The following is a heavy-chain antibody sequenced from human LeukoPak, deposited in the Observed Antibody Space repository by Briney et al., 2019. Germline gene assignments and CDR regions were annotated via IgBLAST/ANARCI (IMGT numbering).Heavy chain of an antibody. V-gene: IGHV3-74*01. CDR3: TRNIGGRSAY. J-gene: IGHJ4*02. Sequence: PGGSLRLSCEGSGYSFSSFWMHWVRQAPGEGLVWVSRLNEDGGITNYADFAKGRFTISRDNARNTLYLQMNSLSADDTAMYYCTRNIGGRSAYWGQGALVTVSS. D-gene: IGHD2/OR15-2a*01. CDR1: GYSFSSFW. CDR2: LNEDGGIT.